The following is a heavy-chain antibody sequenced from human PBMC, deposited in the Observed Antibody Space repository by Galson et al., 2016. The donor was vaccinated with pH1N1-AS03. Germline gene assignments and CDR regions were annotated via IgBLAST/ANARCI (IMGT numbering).Heavy chain of an antibody. CDR2: IIPMLGRG. J-gene: IGHJ4*02. V-gene: IGHV1-69*04. D-gene: IGHD6-6*01. Sequence: SVKVSCKASGGTFSTNGFTWVRQAPGQGLEWMGRIIPMLGRGNYAQKFQGRVTLIADSSTSTTYMELSNLTSEDTAIYYCARERDSSSSSIFVYWGQGTQVTVSS. CDR1: GGTFSTNG. CDR3: ARERDSSSSSIFVY.